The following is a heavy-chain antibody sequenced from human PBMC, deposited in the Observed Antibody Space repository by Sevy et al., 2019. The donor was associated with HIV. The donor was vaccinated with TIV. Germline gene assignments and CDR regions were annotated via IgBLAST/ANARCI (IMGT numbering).Heavy chain of an antibody. CDR3: VREGGGGYSYSLDS. V-gene: IGHV3-7*01. CDR2: MQQDGSEK. Sequence: GESLKISCAASGFTFSTYWMSWVRQAPGKGLEWVATMQQDGSEKDYVDSVKGRFTISRDNAKNSLYLQMNSLRGEDTAVYYCVREGGGGYSYSLDSWGQGTLVTVSS. D-gene: IGHD5-18*01. J-gene: IGHJ4*02. CDR1: GFTFSTYW.